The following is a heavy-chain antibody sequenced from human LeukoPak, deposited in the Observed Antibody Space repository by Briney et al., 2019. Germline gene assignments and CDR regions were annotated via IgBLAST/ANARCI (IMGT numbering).Heavy chain of an antibody. Sequence: SQTLSLTCTVSGGSISSGSYYWSWMRQPAGKGLEWIGRIYTSGSTNYNPSLKSRVTISVDTSKNQFFLKLSSVTAADTAVYYCARDRIAAALHYYMDVWGKGTTVTVSS. CDR3: ARDRIAAALHYYMDV. CDR1: GGSISSGSYY. J-gene: IGHJ6*03. V-gene: IGHV4-61*02. D-gene: IGHD6-13*01. CDR2: IYTSGST.